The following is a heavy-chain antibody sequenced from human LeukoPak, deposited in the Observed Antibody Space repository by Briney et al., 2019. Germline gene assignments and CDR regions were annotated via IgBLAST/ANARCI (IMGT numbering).Heavy chain of an antibody. CDR3: AKDMSRFGTTVDAFDI. CDR1: GFTFSSYW. CDR2: ISWNSGSI. J-gene: IGHJ3*02. D-gene: IGHD1-1*01. Sequence: PGGSLRLSCAASGFTFSSYWMSWVRQAPGKGLEWVSGISWNSGSIGYADSVKGRFTISRDNAKNSLYLQMNSLRAEDTALYYCAKDMSRFGTTVDAFDIWGQGTMVIVSS. V-gene: IGHV3-9*01.